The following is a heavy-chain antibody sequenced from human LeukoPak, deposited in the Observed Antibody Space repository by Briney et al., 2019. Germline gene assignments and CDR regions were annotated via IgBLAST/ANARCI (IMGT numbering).Heavy chain of an antibody. CDR3: ARTDSSSWYASFDY. J-gene: IGHJ4*02. Sequence: PSETLSLTCAVYGGSFSGYYWSWIRQPPGKGLEWIGEINHSGSTNYNPSLKSRATISVDTSKNQFSLKLSSVTAADTAVYYCARTDSSSWYASFDYWGQGTLVTVSS. V-gene: IGHV4-34*01. CDR1: GGSFSGYY. CDR2: INHSGST. D-gene: IGHD6-13*01.